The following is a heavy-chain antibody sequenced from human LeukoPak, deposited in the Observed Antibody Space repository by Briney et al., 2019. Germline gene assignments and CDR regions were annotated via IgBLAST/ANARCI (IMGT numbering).Heavy chain of an antibody. Sequence: SETLSLTCAVYGGSFSGYYWSWIRQPPGKGLEWIGSIYYSGSTYYNPSLKSRVTISVDTSKNQFSLRLSSVTAADTAVYYCARDRRYDILTGYLPGDFDYWGQGTLVTVSS. D-gene: IGHD3-9*01. CDR2: IYYSGST. J-gene: IGHJ4*02. CDR1: GGSFSGYY. V-gene: IGHV4-34*01. CDR3: ARDRRYDILTGYLPGDFDY.